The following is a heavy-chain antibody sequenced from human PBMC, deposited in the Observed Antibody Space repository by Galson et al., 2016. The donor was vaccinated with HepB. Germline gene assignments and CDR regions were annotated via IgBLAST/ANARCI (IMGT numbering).Heavy chain of an antibody. J-gene: IGHJ3*02. CDR2: IDWDDDK. D-gene: IGHD3-22*01. CDR3: ARYYYDSSGHYSDDAIDI. CDR1: GSSLTTSGMC. V-gene: IGHV2-70*01. Sequence: PALVKPTQTLTLTCTFSGSSLTTSGMCVSWIRQPPGKALEWLAVIDWDDDKYYITSLKTRLTISKDTSKNQVVLTMTNMDPVDTATYYCARYYYDSSGHYSDDAIDIWGQGTKVTFSS.